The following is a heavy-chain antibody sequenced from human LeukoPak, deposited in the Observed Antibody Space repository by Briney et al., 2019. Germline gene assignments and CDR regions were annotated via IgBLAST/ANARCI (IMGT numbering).Heavy chain of an antibody. CDR2: ISSSSRYI. J-gene: IGHJ1*01. Sequence: GGSLRLSCTASGFTFSSYSRNWVRQAPGKGLEWVSSISSSSRYIYYADSVKGRFTISRDNGKNSLYLQMNSLRAGDTAVYYCARDLTTSSTAYFHHWGQGTLVTVSS. CDR3: ARDLTTSSTAYFHH. V-gene: IGHV3-21*01. D-gene: IGHD6-6*01. CDR1: GFTFSSYS.